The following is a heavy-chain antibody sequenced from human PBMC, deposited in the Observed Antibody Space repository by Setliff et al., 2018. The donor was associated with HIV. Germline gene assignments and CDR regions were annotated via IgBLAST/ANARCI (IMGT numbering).Heavy chain of an antibody. Sequence: SETLSLTCTVSGGSISSYSYFWGWVRQPPGKGLEWIGNIYRSGSTYYYNPSLKSRVTMSVDTSKNQFSMKLSSVTAADTAVYYCAIPEQANDWGYYFDSWGQGTLVTVSS. CDR1: GGSISSYSYF. CDR2: IYRSGSTY. J-gene: IGHJ4*02. CDR3: AIPEQANDWGYYFDS. D-gene: IGHD7-27*01. V-gene: IGHV4-39*01.